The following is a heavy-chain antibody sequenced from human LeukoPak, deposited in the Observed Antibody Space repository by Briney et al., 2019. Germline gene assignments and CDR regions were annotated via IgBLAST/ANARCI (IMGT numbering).Heavy chain of an antibody. D-gene: IGHD5-12*01. CDR3: ASQYSGYDGYYFDY. CDR2: IWYDGSNK. J-gene: IGHJ4*02. Sequence: PGGSLRPTCAASGFTFSSYGMHWVRHAPGKGLEWVAVIWYDGSNKYYADSVKGRFTISRDNSKNALYLQMNSLRAEDTAVYYCASQYSGYDGYYFDYWGQGTLVTVSS. CDR1: GFTFSSYG. V-gene: IGHV3-33*01.